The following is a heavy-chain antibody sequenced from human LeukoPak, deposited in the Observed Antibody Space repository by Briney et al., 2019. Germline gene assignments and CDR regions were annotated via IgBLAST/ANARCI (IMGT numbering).Heavy chain of an antibody. J-gene: IGHJ4*02. V-gene: IGHV3-7*01. D-gene: IGHD6-13*01. CDR3: AREGEFWQQLVPVDY. CDR1: GFTFSSYW. CDR2: IKQDGSEK. Sequence: GGSLRLSCAASGFTFSSYWMSWVRQAPGKGLEWVANIKQDGSEKYYVDSVKGRFTISRDNAKNSLYLQMNSLRAEDTAVYYCAREGEFWQQLVPVDYWGQGTLVTVSS.